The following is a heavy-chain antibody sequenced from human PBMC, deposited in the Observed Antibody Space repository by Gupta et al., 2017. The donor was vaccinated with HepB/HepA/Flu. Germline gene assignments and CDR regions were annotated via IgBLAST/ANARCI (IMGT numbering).Heavy chain of an antibody. CDR2: VNPSGST. D-gene: IGHD5/OR15-5a*01. CDR1: GGSFSGYY. CDR3: ARRLNWSDP. V-gene: IGHV4-34*02. Sequence: QVHLQQWGAGLLRPSETLSLTCAVSGGSFSGYYWSWIRQPPGKGLEWIGDVNPSGSTIYNPSLESRVIMSVDLSKNQFALKVRSVTDADTAVYYCARRLNWSDPWGQGTLVTVSS. J-gene: IGHJ5*02.